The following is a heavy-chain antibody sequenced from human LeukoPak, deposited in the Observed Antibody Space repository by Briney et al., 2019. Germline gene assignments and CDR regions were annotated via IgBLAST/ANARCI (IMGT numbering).Heavy chain of an antibody. CDR2: IYYSGST. Sequence: SETLSLTCTVSGGSISSYYWSWIRQPPGKGLEWIGYIYYSGSTNYNPSLKSRVTISVDTSKNQFSLKLSSVTAADTAVCYCASGEQWLRSFDIWGQGTMVAVSS. CDR1: GGSISSYY. D-gene: IGHD6-19*01. J-gene: IGHJ3*02. V-gene: IGHV4-59*01. CDR3: ASGEQWLRSFDI.